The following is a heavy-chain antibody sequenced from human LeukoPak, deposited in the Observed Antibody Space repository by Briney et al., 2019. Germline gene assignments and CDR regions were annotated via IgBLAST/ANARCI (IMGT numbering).Heavy chain of an antibody. J-gene: IGHJ4*02. D-gene: IGHD2-2*01. V-gene: IGHV3-21*01. CDR3: ARVPHYCSSTSCHFDY. Sequence: PGGSLRLSCAASGFTFSIYNMNWVRQAPEKGLEWVSSISITSTYVYYADSVKGRFTISRDNAKNSLYLQMNSLKAEDTAVYYCARVPHYCSSTSCHFDYWGQGTLVTVSS. CDR1: GFTFSIYN. CDR2: ISITSTYV.